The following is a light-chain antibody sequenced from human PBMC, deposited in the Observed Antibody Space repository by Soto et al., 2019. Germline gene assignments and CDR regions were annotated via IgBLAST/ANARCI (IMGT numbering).Light chain of an antibody. J-gene: IGLJ1*01. CDR1: NIRSKS. Sequence: SYELTQPPSVSVAPGQTARITCGGNNIRSKSVHWYQQKPGQAPVLVVYDDSDRPSGIPERFSGSNSGNTATLTISRVEAGDEADYYCQVWHIRGDHFYVLGPGTKVTVL. V-gene: IGLV3-21*02. CDR2: DDS. CDR3: QVWHIRGDHFYV.